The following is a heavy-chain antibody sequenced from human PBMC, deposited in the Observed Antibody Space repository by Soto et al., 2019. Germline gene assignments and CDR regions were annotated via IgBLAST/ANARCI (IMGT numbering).Heavy chain of an antibody. J-gene: IGHJ6*02. CDR1: GGTFSSYA. CDR2: IIPRFGTA. V-gene: IGHV1-69*01. Sequence: QVQLAQSGAEVKKPGSSVKVSCKASGGTFSSYAISWVRQAPGQGLEWMGGIIPRFGTANYPHKFQGRVTMTADASTSTAYVELSSLRSEDTAVYSCARVAHIDGYNPAYYGRDVWGQGTTVTVSS. CDR3: ARVAHIDGYNPAYYGRDV. D-gene: IGHD2-21*01.